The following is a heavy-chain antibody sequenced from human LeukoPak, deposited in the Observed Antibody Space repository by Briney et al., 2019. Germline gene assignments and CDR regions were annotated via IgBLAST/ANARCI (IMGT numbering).Heavy chain of an antibody. CDR2: IYSSGSS. V-gene: IGHV4-4*07. D-gene: IGHD6-13*01. CDR3: AREPRLPAAGTTNWFDP. Sequence: SETLCLTCTVSGGSISSYYWSWIRQPAGKGLEWVGRIYSSGSSNYNPSPMRRVTITVHTAKNHFSLKLISVPTADTTADSWAREPRLPAAGTTNWFDPWGQGTLVTVSS. J-gene: IGHJ5*02. CDR1: GGSISSYY.